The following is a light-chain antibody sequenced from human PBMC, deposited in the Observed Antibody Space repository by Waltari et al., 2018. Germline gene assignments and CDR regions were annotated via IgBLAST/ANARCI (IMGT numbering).Light chain of an antibody. V-gene: IGLV1-40*01. CDR1: SSNIGAGYD. J-gene: IGLJ2*01. Sequence: QSVLTQPPSVSGAPGQRVTISCTGGSSNIGAGYDVHWYQQLPGTAPKLLISGNSNRPSGVPDRFSGSKSGTSASLAITGLQAEDEADYYCQSYDSSPVFGGGTKLTVL. CDR3: QSYDSSPV. CDR2: GNS.